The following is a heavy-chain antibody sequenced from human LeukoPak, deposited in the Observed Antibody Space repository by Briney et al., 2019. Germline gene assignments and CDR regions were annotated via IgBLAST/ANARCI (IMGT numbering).Heavy chain of an antibody. CDR1: VGSVSSGSYY. V-gene: IGHV4-61*01. CDR2: ISYSGST. Sequence: PSETLSLTCTVSVGSVSSGSYYWSWIRQPPGKGLECIGYISYSGSTNYNPSLKSRVTISVDTSKNQFSLKLTSVTTADTAVYYCARVRVERASSLLDYWGQGTLVTVSS. CDR3: ARVRVERASSLLDY. D-gene: IGHD1-1*01. J-gene: IGHJ4*02.